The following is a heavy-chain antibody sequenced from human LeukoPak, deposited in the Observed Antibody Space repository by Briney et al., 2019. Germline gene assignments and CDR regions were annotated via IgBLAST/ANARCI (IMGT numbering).Heavy chain of an antibody. CDR2: IYSGGST. CDR3: ARTRVQLERRGGFDY. Sequence: GGSLRLSCAASGFTVSSNCMSWVRQAPGKGLEWVSVIYSGGSTYYADSVKGRFTISRDNSKNTLYLQMNSLRAEDTAVYYCARTRVQLERRGGFDYWGQGTLVTVSS. J-gene: IGHJ4*02. V-gene: IGHV3-53*01. D-gene: IGHD1-1*01. CDR1: GFTVSSNC.